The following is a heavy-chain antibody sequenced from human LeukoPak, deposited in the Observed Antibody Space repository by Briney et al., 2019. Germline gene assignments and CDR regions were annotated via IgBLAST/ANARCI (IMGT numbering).Heavy chain of an antibody. CDR3: ARGPPPLSYSSGWYPKDSWYFDL. CDR2: INHSGST. Sequence: PSETLSLTCAVYGGSFSGYYWSWIRQPPGKGLEWIGEINHSGSTNYNPSLKSRVNISVDTSKNQFSLKLSSVTAADTAVYYCARGPPPLSYSSGWYPKDSWYFDLWGRGTLVTVSS. J-gene: IGHJ2*01. D-gene: IGHD6-19*01. CDR1: GGSFSGYY. V-gene: IGHV4-34*01.